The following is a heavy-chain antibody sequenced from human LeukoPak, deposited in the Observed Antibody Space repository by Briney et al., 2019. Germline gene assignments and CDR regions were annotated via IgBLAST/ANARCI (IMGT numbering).Heavy chain of an antibody. Sequence: GGSLRLSCAASGFTFSSYWMNWVRQAPGKGLEWVANIKQDGSEKYYVDSVKGRFTISRDNSKNTLYLQMNSLRAEDTAVYYCAKDQSDSSGYYYLGYFDYWGQGTLVTVSS. CDR1: GFTFSSYW. D-gene: IGHD3-22*01. CDR3: AKDQSDSSGYYYLGYFDY. V-gene: IGHV3-7*03. CDR2: IKQDGSEK. J-gene: IGHJ4*02.